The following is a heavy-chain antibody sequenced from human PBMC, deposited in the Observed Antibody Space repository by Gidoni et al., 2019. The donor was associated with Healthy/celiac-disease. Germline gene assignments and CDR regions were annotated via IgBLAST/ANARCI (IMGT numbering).Heavy chain of an antibody. CDR1: GGSISSSSYY. D-gene: IGHD5-12*01. J-gene: IGHJ4*02. V-gene: IGHV4-39*01. CDR3: ARHIVATISNFDY. Sequence: QLQLQESGPGLVKPSETLSLTCTVSGGSISSSSYYWGWIRQPPGKGLEWIGSIYYSGSTYYNPSLKSRVTISVDTSKNQFSLKLSSVTAADTAVYYCARHIVATISNFDYWGQGTLVTVSS. CDR2: IYYSGST.